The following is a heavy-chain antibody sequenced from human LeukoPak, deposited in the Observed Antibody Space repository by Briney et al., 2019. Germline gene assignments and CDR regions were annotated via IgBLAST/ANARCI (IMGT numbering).Heavy chain of an antibody. CDR1: GYTFTSYA. D-gene: IGHD3-9*01. CDR3: ARSELRYFDWLLGY. V-gene: IGHV1-3*01. CDR2: INAGNGNT. J-gene: IGHJ4*02. Sequence: ASVKVSCKASGYTFTSYAMHWVRQAPGQRLEWMGWINAGNGNTKYSQKFRGRVTITRDTSASTAYMELSSLRSEDTAVYYCARSELRYFDWLLGYWGQGTLVTVSS.